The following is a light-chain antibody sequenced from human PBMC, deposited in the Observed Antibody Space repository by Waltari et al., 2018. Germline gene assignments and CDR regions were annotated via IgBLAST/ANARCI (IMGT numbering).Light chain of an antibody. J-gene: IGLJ2*01. Sequence: QSALTQPASVSGSPGQSITISCTGTGSDVGSYNLVSWYKQHPGKAPKLMIYEVSKRPSGVSNRFSGYKAGNTASLTISGLQAEDEADYYCCSYAGSSRVFGGGTKLTVL. V-gene: IGLV2-23*02. CDR3: CSYAGSSRV. CDR2: EVS. CDR1: GSDVGSYNL.